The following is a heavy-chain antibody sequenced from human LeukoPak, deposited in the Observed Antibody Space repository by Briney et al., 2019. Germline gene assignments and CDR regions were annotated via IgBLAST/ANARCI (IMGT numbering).Heavy chain of an antibody. V-gene: IGHV3-21*01. J-gene: IGHJ4*02. D-gene: IGHD6-19*01. Sequence: GGSLRLSCAASGFTFSSYSMNWVRQAPGKGLEWVSSISSSSSYIYYADSVQGRFTISRDNAKNSLYLQMNSLRAEDTAVYYCAAGRSSEVAYWGQGTLVTVSS. CDR1: GFTFSSYS. CDR2: ISSSSSYI. CDR3: AAGRSSEVAY.